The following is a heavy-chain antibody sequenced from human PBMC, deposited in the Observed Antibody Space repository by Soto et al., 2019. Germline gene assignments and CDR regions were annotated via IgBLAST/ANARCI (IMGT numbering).Heavy chain of an antibody. CDR3: ASRIQKNILLWFGELSRPRFDY. J-gene: IGHJ4*02. CDR2: INHSGST. CDR1: GGSFSGYY. Sequence: SETLSLTCAVYGGSFSGYYWSWIRQPPGKGLEWIGEINHSGSTNYNPSLKSRVTISVDTSKNQFSLKLSSVTAADTAVYYCASRIQKNILLWFGELSRPRFDYWGQGTLVTVSS. D-gene: IGHD3-10*01. V-gene: IGHV4-34*01.